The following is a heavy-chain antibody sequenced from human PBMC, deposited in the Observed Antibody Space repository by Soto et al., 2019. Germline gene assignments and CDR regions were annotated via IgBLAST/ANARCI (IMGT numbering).Heavy chain of an antibody. CDR1: GDSVNSGDYY. D-gene: IGHD3-22*01. V-gene: IGHV4-30-4*01. Sequence: SETMSLTCTVSGDSVNSGDYYWSWIRQPPRKGLEWIGYIYYSGSTYYNPSLKSRVTISVDTSKNQFSLKLSSVTAADTAVYYCARHGPPAGTVIVVVFPYFDYWGQGTPVTVSS. CDR2: IYYSGST. CDR3: ARHGPPAGTVIVVVFPYFDY. J-gene: IGHJ4*02.